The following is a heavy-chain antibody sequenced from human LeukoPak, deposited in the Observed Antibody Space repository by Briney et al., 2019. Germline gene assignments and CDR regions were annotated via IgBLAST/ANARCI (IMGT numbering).Heavy chain of an antibody. Sequence: GGSLRLSCAASGFTFSSYAIHWVRQAPGKGLEWVAVISFDGRYKYYADSVKGRFTISRDNSKNTLYLQMNSLRTEDTAVYYCAKDWGSEFASGSSYLDYWGQGTLVTVSS. CDR1: GFTFSSYA. CDR3: AKDWGSEFASGSSYLDY. V-gene: IGHV3-30*04. D-gene: IGHD3-10*01. CDR2: ISFDGRYK. J-gene: IGHJ4*02.